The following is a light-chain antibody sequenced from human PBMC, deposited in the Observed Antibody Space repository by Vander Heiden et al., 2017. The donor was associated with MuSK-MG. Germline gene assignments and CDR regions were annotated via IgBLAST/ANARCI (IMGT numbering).Light chain of an antibody. V-gene: IGKV3-20*01. J-gene: IGKJ1*01. Sequence: EIVLTQSPGTLSLSPGERATLSCRASQSVSSSYLAWYQQKPGQAPRLLIYGASRRATGIPDRLSGSGAGTDFTLTISRREPEDFAVYYWQQEGSSLWTFGQGTKGEIK. CDR2: GAS. CDR1: QSVSSSY. CDR3: QQEGSSLWT.